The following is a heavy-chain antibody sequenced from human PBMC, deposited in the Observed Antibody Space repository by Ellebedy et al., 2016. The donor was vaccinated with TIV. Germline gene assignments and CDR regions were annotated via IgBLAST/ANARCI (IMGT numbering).Heavy chain of an antibody. CDR3: ATYDSGELRGRFDS. J-gene: IGHJ4*02. CDR2: INHSGST. D-gene: IGHD3-10*01. CDR1: GGSLSSDY. V-gene: IGHV4-34*01. Sequence: SQTLSLTCAVHGGSLSSDYWSWIRQSPEKGLEWIGEINHSGSTSYNPSLKSRVSISVDTSENQFSLKLSSVTAADTAIYYCATYDSGELRGRFDSWGQGTLITVSS.